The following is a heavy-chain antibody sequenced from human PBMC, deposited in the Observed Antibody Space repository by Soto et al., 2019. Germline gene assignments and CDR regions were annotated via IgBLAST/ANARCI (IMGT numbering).Heavy chain of an antibody. Sequence: LRLSCAASGFNFRKFAMSWVRQAPGKGLEWVSGMSERSGPPLYADSVKGRFTISRDNSKSTLYLEMNNLRPEDTAVYYCAKDQDNTDYYWIFDLWGRGTQVTVSS. J-gene: IGHJ2*01. CDR1: GFNFRKFA. D-gene: IGHD4-17*01. V-gene: IGHV3-23*01. CDR3: AKDQDNTDYYWIFDL. CDR2: MSERSGPP.